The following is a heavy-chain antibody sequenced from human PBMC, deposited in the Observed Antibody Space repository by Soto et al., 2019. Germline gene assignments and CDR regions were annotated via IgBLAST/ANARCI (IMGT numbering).Heavy chain of an antibody. J-gene: IGHJ6*02. V-gene: IGHV4-61*01. D-gene: IGHD6-19*01. CDR1: GGSVSSGSYY. Sequence: QVQLQESGPGLVKPPETLSLTCTVSGGSVSSGSYYWSSIRQPPGKGPEWIGSIYYSGSTNYNPSLKSRVTISVDTSKNQFSLKLSSVPAADTAVYYCARGIEGWYQGRYVWGQGTTVTVSS. CDR2: IYYSGST. CDR3: ARGIEGWYQGRYV.